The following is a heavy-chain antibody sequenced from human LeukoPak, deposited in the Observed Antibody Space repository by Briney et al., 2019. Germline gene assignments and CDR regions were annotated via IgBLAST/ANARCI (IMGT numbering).Heavy chain of an antibody. CDR1: GGSVNGSSYY. V-gene: IGHV4-39*07. J-gene: IGHJ4*02. Sequence: SETLSLTCTVSGGSVNGSSYYWGWIRQPPGKGLEWIGSIYYSGSTYYNPSLESRVTMSVDTSKNQFSLKLSSVTAADTAVYYCARERGEYDIDYWGQGTLVTVSS. CDR3: ARERGEYDIDY. CDR2: IYYSGST. D-gene: IGHD3-22*01.